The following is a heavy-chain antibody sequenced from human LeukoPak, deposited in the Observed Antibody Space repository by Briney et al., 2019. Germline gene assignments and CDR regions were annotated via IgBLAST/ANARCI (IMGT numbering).Heavy chain of an antibody. J-gene: IGHJ4*02. D-gene: IGHD6-19*01. V-gene: IGHV3-23*01. CDR3: AHTGGSGWYSLVWFDY. Sequence: GGSLRLSCAASGFTFSSYAMSWVRQAPGKGLEWVSAISGGGGSTYYADSVKGRFTISRDNSKNTLCPQMNSLRAEDTAVYYCAHTGGSGWYSLVWFDYWGQGTLVTVSS. CDR2: ISGGGGST. CDR1: GFTFSSYA.